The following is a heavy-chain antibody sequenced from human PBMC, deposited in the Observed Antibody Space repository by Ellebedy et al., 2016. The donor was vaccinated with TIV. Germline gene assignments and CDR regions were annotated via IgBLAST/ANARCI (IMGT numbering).Heavy chain of an antibody. CDR1: GFLLNTSGVG. CDR2: LYWDDDK. Sequence: SGPTLVKPTQTLTLTCTFSGFLLNTSGVGVGWIRQPPGKALEWLALLYWDDDKRYSPSLKNRLTITKDTSKNQVVLTMTNMDPVDTATYYCAHTIYHLLLSAWFDPWGQGTLVTVSS. J-gene: IGHJ5*02. V-gene: IGHV2-5*02. D-gene: IGHD2-2*01. CDR3: AHTIYHLLLSAWFDP.